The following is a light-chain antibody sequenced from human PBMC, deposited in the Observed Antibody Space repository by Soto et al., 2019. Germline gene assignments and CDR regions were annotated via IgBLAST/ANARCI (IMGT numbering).Light chain of an antibody. J-gene: IGLJ1*01. CDR2: NDS. CDR3: ASWDASLSLLYV. Sequence: QSVLTQPPSASGTPGQRVTISCSGSSSNIGGNTVNWYQQLPGTAPRLLIYNDSQRPSGVPDRFSASKSGTSASLAISGLQSEDEADYYCASWDASLSLLYVFGTGTTVTV. CDR1: SSNIGGNT. V-gene: IGLV1-44*01.